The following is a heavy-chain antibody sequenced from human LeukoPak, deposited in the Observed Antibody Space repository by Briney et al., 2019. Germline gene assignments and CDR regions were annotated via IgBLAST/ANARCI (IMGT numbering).Heavy chain of an antibody. V-gene: IGHV3-7*01. CDR3: ARGGYSFDY. CDR1: GFSLSGYW. J-gene: IGHJ4*02. CDR2: LHADGIEK. D-gene: IGHD5-12*01. Sequence: GGSLRLSCAASGFSLSGYWMSWVRQAPGKRLEWVARLHADGIEKYYVDSVKGRFTISRDNAKNYLYVQMNSLRVEDTAVYYCARGGYSFDYLGQGTLVTVSS.